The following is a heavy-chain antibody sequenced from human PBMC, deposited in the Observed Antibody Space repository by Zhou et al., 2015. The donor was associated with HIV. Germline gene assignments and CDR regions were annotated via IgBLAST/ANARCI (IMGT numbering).Heavy chain of an antibody. D-gene: IGHD6-19*01. Sequence: QVQLVQSGAEVKKPGSSVKVSCKASGGTFSSYAISWVRQAPGQGLEWMGGIIPIFGTANYAQKFQGRVTITADESTSTAYMELSSLRSEDTAVYYCARDLAVANSLVRDYYYYMDVWGKGTTVTVSS. CDR2: IIPIFGTA. J-gene: IGHJ6*03. CDR3: ARDLAVANSLVRDYYYYMDV. V-gene: IGHV1-69*01. CDR1: GGTFSSYA.